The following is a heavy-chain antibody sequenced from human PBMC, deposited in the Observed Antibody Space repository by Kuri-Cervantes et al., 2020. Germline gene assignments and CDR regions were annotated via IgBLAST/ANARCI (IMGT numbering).Heavy chain of an antibody. CDR2: IIAVSGTA. V-gene: IGHV1-69*05. D-gene: IGHD2-8*01. J-gene: IGHJ5*02. Sequence: SVKVSCKASGGTFRNYAISWVRQAPGQGLEWMGGIIAVSGTANYAQKFQGRVTVITDESTSRAYMELSSLRSEDTALYYCARGLPTYCPSFTCSDNTWFDPWGQGILVTVSS. CDR3: ARGLPTYCPSFTCSDNTWFDP. CDR1: GGTFRNYA.